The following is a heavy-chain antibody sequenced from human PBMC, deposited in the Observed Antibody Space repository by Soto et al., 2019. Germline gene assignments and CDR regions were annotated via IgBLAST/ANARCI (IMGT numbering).Heavy chain of an antibody. CDR3: AKGRAVIPAAKFYCGLDV. CDR2: VSASGGTA. J-gene: IGHJ6*02. D-gene: IGHD2-2*01. Sequence: GSLRLSCAASGFRFNNYAMSWFRQPPGKGLEWVSAVSASGGTAYYADSVRGRFTISRDRSNNTLYLQMNSLRADDTAVYYCAKGRAVIPAAKFYCGLDVWGQGTTVTVSS. V-gene: IGHV3-23*01. CDR1: GFRFNNYA.